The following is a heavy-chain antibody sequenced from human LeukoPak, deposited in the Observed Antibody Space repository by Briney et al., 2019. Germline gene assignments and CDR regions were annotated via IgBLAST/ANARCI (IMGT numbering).Heavy chain of an antibody. D-gene: IGHD2-2*01. J-gene: IGHJ4*02. V-gene: IGHV3-72*01. CDR3: AKVNGTTWSSNHFDY. Sequence: GVSLRLSCAASGFTFSDHYIYWVPQAPGKGLEWVGRTRNKSNSYTTEYAASVKGRFTISTDDSNNTLYLQMNSLKTEETAVYYCAKVNGTTWSSNHFDYWGQGTLVTVSS. CDR2: TRNKSNSYTT. CDR1: GFTFSDHY.